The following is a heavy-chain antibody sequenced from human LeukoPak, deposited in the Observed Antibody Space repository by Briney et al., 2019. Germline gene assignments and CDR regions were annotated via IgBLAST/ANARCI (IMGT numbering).Heavy chain of an antibody. Sequence: GGSLRLSCAASGFSFSDYEMNWVRQSPAKGLEWVSNISPNGGTKYYAGSVKGRFTISRDNAKNSLYLQMDSLRAEDTGVYFCSKLAVASADSWGQGTLVTVSS. CDR1: GFSFSDYE. V-gene: IGHV3-48*03. CDR2: ISPNGGTK. D-gene: IGHD6-19*01. CDR3: SKLAVASADS. J-gene: IGHJ4*02.